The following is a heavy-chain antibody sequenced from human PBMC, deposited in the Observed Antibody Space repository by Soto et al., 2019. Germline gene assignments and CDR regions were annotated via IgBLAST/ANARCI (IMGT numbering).Heavy chain of an antibody. D-gene: IGHD2-15*01. CDR3: ARRSVAATFYGMDV. J-gene: IGHJ6*02. CDR1: GYTFTSYG. V-gene: IGHV1-18*01. CDR2: VSAYNGNT. Sequence: QVQLVQSGAEVKKPGASVKVSCKASGYTFTSYGISWVRQAPGQGLEWMGWVSAYNGNTNYAQKLQGRGTMTTDTSTSAADMELRSLRSDDTAVYYCARRSVAATFYGMDVWGQGTTVTVSS.